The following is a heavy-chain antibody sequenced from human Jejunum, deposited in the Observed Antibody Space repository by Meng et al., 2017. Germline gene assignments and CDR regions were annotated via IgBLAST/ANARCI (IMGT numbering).Heavy chain of an antibody. Sequence: VQWVQSGAEVTNPGASVKVSCKASGYSFSRYAITWVRQAPGQGLEWMGYITIYNGNTKYAQNLQGRVTLTTDTSTSTAYMELRSLRYDDTAVYYCARDAGSFLDYYFDSWGQGTLVTVSS. J-gene: IGHJ4*02. CDR1: GYSFSRYA. D-gene: IGHD1-1*01. CDR3: ARDAGSFLDYYFDS. V-gene: IGHV1-18*01. CDR2: ITIYNGNT.